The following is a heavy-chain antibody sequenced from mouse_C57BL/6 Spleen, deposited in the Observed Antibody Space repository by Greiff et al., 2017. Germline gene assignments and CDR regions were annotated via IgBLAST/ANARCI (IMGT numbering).Heavy chain of an antibody. CDR2: INPNNGGT. Sequence: VQLKQSGPELVKPGASVKMSCKASGYTFTDYNMHWVKQSHGKSLEWIGYINPNNGGTSYNQKFKGKATLTVNKSSSTAYMELRSLTSEDSAVYYCAREDVTGTYYFDYWGQGTTLTVSS. V-gene: IGHV1-22*01. J-gene: IGHJ2*01. CDR1: GYTFTDYN. D-gene: IGHD4-1*01. CDR3: AREDVTGTYYFDY.